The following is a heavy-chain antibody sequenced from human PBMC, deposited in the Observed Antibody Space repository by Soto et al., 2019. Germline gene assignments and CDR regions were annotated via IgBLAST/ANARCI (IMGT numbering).Heavy chain of an antibody. CDR1: GFTFRSYW. D-gene: IGHD3-3*01. CDR3: ARAEDYDFWSGPPKYFDN. V-gene: IGHV3-7*03. Sequence: GGSLRLSCATSGFTFRSYWMTWVRQAPGKGPEWVANIKPDGSEKQYVDSVKGRFTVSRDNAKESLDLQMNSLRVEDTAVYYCARAEDYDFWSGPPKYFDNWGQGTQVTVSS. CDR2: IKPDGSEK. J-gene: IGHJ4*02.